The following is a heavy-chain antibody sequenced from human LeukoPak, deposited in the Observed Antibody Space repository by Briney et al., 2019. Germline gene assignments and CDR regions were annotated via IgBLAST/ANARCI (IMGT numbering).Heavy chain of an antibody. CDR3: AKDAYYYGRYPPTDNWFDP. CDR1: GFTFSSYA. CDR2: ISGSGGST. J-gene: IGHJ5*02. Sequence: GGSLRLSCAASGFTFSSYAMSWVRQAPGKGLEWVSAISGSGGSTYYADSVKGRFTISRDNSKNTLYLQMNSLRAEDTAVYYCAKDAYYYGRYPPTDNWFDPWGQGTLVTVSS. V-gene: IGHV3-23*01. D-gene: IGHD3-10*01.